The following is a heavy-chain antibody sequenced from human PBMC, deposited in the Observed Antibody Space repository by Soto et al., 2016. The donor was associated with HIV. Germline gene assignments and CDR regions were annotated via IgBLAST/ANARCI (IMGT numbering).Heavy chain of an antibody. CDR1: GFTFNTYD. D-gene: IGHD3-16*01. J-gene: IGHJ2*01. CDR2: IATAGDT. V-gene: IGHV3-13*04. CDR3: ARGHERGSPGWNYWFFDL. Sequence: EVQLVESGGGLVQPGGSLRLSCAASGFTFNTYDMHWVRQFPGKGLEWVSAIATAGDTYYPDSVKGRFTISRDIAKNSVSLQMNSLRAGDTAIYYCARGHERGSPGWNYWFFDLWGRGTWSLS.